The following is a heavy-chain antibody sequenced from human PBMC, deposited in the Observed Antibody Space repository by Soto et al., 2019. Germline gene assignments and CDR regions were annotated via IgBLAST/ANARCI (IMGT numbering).Heavy chain of an antibody. CDR3: ARAVLSSSRPSYYEYGMDV. Sequence: GASVKVSCKASGGTFSSNSINWVRQAPRQGLEWMGSIIPLFGTTDYAQKFQGRVTISADKFTNTAYMELSGLRSEDTAVYFCARAVLSSSRPSYYEYGMDVWGQGTTVTVSS. V-gene: IGHV1-69*06. CDR2: IIPLFGTT. CDR1: GGTFSSNS. J-gene: IGHJ6*02. D-gene: IGHD3-16*01.